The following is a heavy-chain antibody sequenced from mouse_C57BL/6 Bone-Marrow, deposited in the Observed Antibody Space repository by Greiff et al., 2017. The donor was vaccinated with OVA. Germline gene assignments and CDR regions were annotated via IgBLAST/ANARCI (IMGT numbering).Heavy chain of an antibody. CDR2: LYPGGGYT. D-gene: IGHD1-1*01. Sequence: VQLQQSGAELVRPGTSVKMSCKASGYTFTNYWIGWAKQRPGHGLEWIGDLYPGGGYTNYNEKVKGKATLTADKSSSTAYMQFSSLTSEDSAIYYCARLFLFDYWGQGTALTVSA. J-gene: IGHJ2*01. CDR3: ARLFLFDY. CDR1: GYTFTNYW. V-gene: IGHV1-63*01.